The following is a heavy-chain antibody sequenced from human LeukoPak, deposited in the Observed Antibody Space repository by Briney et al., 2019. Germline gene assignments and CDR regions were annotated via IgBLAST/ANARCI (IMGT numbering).Heavy chain of an antibody. CDR3: ASHSDILTGYYTIDY. CDR2: IYYSGST. CDR1: GGSVSSGSYY. V-gene: IGHV4-61*01. Sequence: SETLSLTCTVSGGSVSSGSYYWSWIRQPPGKGLECIGYIYYSGSTNYNPPLKSRVTISVDTSKNQFSLKLSSVTAADTAVYYCASHSDILTGYYTIDYWGQGTLVTVSS. J-gene: IGHJ4*02. D-gene: IGHD3-9*01.